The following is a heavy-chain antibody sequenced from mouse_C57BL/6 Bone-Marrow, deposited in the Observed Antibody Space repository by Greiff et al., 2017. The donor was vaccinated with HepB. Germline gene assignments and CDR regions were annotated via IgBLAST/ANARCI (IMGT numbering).Heavy chain of an antibody. J-gene: IGHJ4*01. V-gene: IGHV1-4*01. CDR2: INPSSGYT. D-gene: IGHD3-2*02. CDR3: ARGQLRLPYYAMDY. CDR1: GYTFTSYT. Sequence: VHLVESGAELARPGASVKMSCKASGYTFTSYTMHWVKQRPGQGLEWIGYINPSSGYTKYNQKFKDKATLTADKSSSTAYMQLSSLTSEDSAVYYCARGQLRLPYYAMDYWGQGTSVTVSS.